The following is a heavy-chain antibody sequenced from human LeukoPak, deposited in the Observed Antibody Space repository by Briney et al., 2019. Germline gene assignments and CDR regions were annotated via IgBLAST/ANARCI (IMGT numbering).Heavy chain of an antibody. CDR1: GFTVSHNY. V-gene: IGHV3-66*01. J-gene: IGHJ4*02. CDR2: IYSVGST. D-gene: IGHD5-24*01. Sequence: GASLRLSCAASGFTVSHNYMSWVRQAPGKGLEWVSVIYSVGSTNYADSVKGRFTISRDNSKNTLYLQMNSLRAEDTAVYYCARDLRGPLDYWGQGTLVTLST. CDR3: ARDLRGPLDY.